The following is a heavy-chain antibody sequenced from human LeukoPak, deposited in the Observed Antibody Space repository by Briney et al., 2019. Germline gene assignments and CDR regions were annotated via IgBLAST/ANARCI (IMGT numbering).Heavy chain of an antibody. CDR2: INSDGSSI. CDR3: ARAAYSSNWYSMFYFDY. V-gene: IGHV3-74*01. Sequence: GGSLRLSCAASGFTFSSHWMHWVRQAPGKGLVWVSRINSDGSSISYADSVKGRFTISRDNAKNTLYLQMNSLRAEGTAIYYCARAAYSSNWYSMFYFDYWGQGTLVTVSS. J-gene: IGHJ4*02. CDR1: GFTFSSHW. D-gene: IGHD6-13*01.